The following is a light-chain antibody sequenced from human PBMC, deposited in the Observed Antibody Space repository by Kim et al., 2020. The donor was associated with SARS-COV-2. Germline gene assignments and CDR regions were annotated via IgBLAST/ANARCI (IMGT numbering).Light chain of an antibody. Sequence: EVVLTQSPGTLSLSPGERATLSCRASQSVSSVYLAWYQQKPGQAPRLVIYGASSRATGIPDRFSGGGSGTDFTLTISRLEPEDFAVYYCQQYDNSPLTFGQGTRLEIK. CDR2: GAS. CDR3: QQYDNSPLT. J-gene: IGKJ5*01. V-gene: IGKV3-20*01. CDR1: QSVSSVY.